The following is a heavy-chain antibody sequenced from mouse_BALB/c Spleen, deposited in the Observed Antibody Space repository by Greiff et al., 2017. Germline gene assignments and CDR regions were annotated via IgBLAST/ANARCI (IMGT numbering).Heavy chain of an antibody. CDR1: GFNIKDTY. V-gene: IGHV14-3*02. CDR3: ASGGVYYAMDY. CDR2: IDPANGNT. Sequence: EVQGVESGAELVKPGASVKLSCTASGFNIKDTYMHWVKQRPEQGLEWIGRIDPANGNTKYDPKFQGKATITADTSSNTAYLQLSSLTSEDTAVYYCASGGVYYAMDYWGQGTSVTVSS. J-gene: IGHJ4*01.